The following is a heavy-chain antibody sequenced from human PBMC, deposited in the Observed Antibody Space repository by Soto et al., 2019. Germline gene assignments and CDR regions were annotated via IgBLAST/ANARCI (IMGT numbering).Heavy chain of an antibody. V-gene: IGHV3-72*01. CDR2: TRNKANSYTT. CDR3: ARLTYSSGWKYDY. D-gene: IGHD6-19*01. Sequence: EVQLVESGGGLVQPGGSLRLSCAASGFTFSDHYMDWVRQAPGKGREWVGRTRNKANSYTTEYAASVKGRFTISRDDSKKSVYVQMNSLQTEDTAVYYCARLTYSSGWKYDYWGQGTLVTVSS. J-gene: IGHJ4*02. CDR1: GFTFSDHY.